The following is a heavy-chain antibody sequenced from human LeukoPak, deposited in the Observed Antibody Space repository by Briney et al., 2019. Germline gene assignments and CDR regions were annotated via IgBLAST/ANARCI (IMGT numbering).Heavy chain of an antibody. CDR2: IWYDGSNK. CDR3: AREIDSNGYYDY. Sequence: PGRSLRLSCAASGFTFSSYGMHWVRQAPGKGLEWVAVIWYDGSNKYYADSVKGRFTISRDNSKNTLYLQMNSLRAEDTAVYYCAREIDSNGYYDYWGQGTLVTVSS. V-gene: IGHV3-33*01. CDR1: GFTFSSYG. D-gene: IGHD3-22*01. J-gene: IGHJ4*02.